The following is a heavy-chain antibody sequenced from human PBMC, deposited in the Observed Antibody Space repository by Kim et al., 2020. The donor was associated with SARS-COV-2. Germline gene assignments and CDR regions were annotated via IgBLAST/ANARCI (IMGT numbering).Heavy chain of an antibody. CDR3: ARSGFASDGYFDY. D-gene: IGHD3-3*01. J-gene: IGHJ4*02. CDR2: MNPNSGDT. CDR1: GYTFTNYD. Sequence: ASVKSCKASGYTFTNYDINWVRQAAGQGLEWMGWMNPNSGDTGYAQKFQGRVSMTRDTSINTAYMELSSLTSEDTAVYFCARSGFASDGYFDYWGQGTLVTVSS. V-gene: IGHV1-8*01.